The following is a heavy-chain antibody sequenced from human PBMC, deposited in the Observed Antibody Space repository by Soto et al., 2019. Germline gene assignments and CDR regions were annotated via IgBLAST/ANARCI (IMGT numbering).Heavy chain of an antibody. CDR1: GFRFNVYS. CDR2: MTSDSKTI. V-gene: IGHV3-48*01. D-gene: IGHD3-10*01. CDR3: VRGVSYGFDA. Sequence: GGSLRLSCEASGFRFNVYSMNWVRQAPGKGLEWVSYMTSDSKTIHYADSVRGRFTISRDNAKNSVDLQMNSLRAEDMALYYCVRGVSYGFDAWGQGTMVTVSS. J-gene: IGHJ3*01.